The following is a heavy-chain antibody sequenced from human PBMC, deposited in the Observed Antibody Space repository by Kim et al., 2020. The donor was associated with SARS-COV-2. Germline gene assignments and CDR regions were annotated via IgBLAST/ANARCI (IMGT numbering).Heavy chain of an antibody. CDR3: AKGSGYRSSWAEGYNWFDP. V-gene: IGHV3-23*01. J-gene: IGHJ5*02. CDR1: GFTFSSYA. CDR2: ISGSGGST. Sequence: GGSLRLSCAASGFTFSSYAMSWVRQAPGKGLEWVSAISGSGGSTYYADSVKGRFTISRDNSKNTLYLQMNSLRAEDTAVYYCAKGSGYRSSWAEGYNWFDPWGAGTQVTVSS. D-gene: IGHD6-13*01.